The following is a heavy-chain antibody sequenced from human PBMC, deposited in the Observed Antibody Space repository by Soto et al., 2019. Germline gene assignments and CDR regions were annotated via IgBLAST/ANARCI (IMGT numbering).Heavy chain of an antibody. CDR3: AREGYSSGWYYFDY. Sequence: SLKISCAASGFTFSSYGMHWVRQAPGKGLEWVAVIWYDGSNKYYADSVKGRFTISRDNSKNTLYLQMNSLRAEDTAVYYCAREGYSSGWYYFDYWGQGTLVTVSS. D-gene: IGHD6-19*01. CDR2: IWYDGSNK. J-gene: IGHJ4*02. V-gene: IGHV3-33*01. CDR1: GFTFSSYG.